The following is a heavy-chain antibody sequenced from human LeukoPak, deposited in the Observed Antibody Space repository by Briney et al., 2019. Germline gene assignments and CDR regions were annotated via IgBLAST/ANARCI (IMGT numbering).Heavy chain of an antibody. D-gene: IGHD3-10*01. Sequence: PGGSLRLSCAASGFTFSSYAMSWVRQAPRKGLEWVSAISGSGGSTHYADSVKGRFTISRDNSKNTLYLQMNSLRAEDTAVYYCAKGTGYYGSGSYSDYWGQGTLVTVSS. CDR1: GFTFSSYA. CDR2: ISGSGGST. CDR3: AKGTGYYGSGSYSDY. V-gene: IGHV3-23*01. J-gene: IGHJ4*02.